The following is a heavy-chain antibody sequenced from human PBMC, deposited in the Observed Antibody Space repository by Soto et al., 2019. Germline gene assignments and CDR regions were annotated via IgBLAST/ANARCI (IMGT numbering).Heavy chain of an antibody. CDR2: ISYDGSNK. V-gene: IGHV3-30*18. Sequence: GGSLRLSCAASGFTFSSYGMHWVRQAPGKGLEWVAVISYDGSNKYYADSVKGRFTISRDNSKNTLYLQMNSLRAEDTAVYYCAKDARMGLQPKYDFDYWGQGTLVTVSS. CDR3: AKDARMGLQPKYDFDY. D-gene: IGHD1-1*01. J-gene: IGHJ4*02. CDR1: GFTFSSYG.